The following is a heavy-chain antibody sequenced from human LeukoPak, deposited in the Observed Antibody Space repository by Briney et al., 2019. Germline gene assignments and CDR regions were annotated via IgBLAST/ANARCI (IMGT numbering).Heavy chain of an antibody. CDR2: INPNSGGT. V-gene: IGHV1-2*02. CDR3: ARARRGWLRFDNFDY. CDR1: GYTFTGYY. Sequence: ASVKVSCKASGYTFTGYYMHWVRQAPGQGLEWMGWINPNSGGTNYAQKFQGRVTMTRDTSISTAYMELSRLRSDDTAVCYCARARRGWLRFDNFDYWGQGTLVTVSS. D-gene: IGHD5-12*01. J-gene: IGHJ4*02.